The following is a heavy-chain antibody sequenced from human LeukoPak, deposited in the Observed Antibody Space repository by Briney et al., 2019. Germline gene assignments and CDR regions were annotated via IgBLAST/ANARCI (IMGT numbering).Heavy chain of an antibody. CDR3: TAQIRQGAFDI. J-gene: IGHJ3*02. D-gene: IGHD4-17*01. CDR1: GFTFSGSA. V-gene: IGHV3-73*01. Sequence: PGGSLRLSCAASGFTFSGSAMDWVRQASGKGLEWVGRIRSKANSYATAYAASVKGRFTISRDDSKNTAYLQMNRLKTEDTAVYYCTAQIRQGAFDIWGQGTMVTVSS. CDR2: IRSKANSYAT.